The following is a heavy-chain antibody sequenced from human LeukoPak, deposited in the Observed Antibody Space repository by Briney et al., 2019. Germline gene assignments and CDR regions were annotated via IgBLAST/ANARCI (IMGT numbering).Heavy chain of an antibody. Sequence: GGSLRLSCAASGFTFRNYGMHWVRQATRKGVEWVSLIWSDGNNRFYADSVKGRFTISRDNSKNMLYLQMDTLRAEDTALYYCAKDPGASVSGFYMDVWGKGTTVIVSS. J-gene: IGHJ6*03. CDR3: AKDPGASVSGFYMDV. CDR1: GFTFRNYG. CDR2: IWSDGNNR. D-gene: IGHD2-8*02. V-gene: IGHV3-30*02.